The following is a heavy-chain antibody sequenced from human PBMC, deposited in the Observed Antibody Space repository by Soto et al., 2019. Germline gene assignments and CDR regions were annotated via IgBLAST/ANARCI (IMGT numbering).Heavy chain of an antibody. CDR2: IYYSGST. CDR3: ARDAVLYDREGY. CDR1: GGSISSYY. D-gene: IGHD3-22*01. V-gene: IGHV4-59*12. Sequence: PSETLSLTCTVSGGSISSYYWSWIRQPPGKGLEWIGYIYYSGSTYYNPSLKSRVTISVDTSKNQFSLKLSSVTAADTAVYYCARDAVLYDREGYWGQGTLVTVSS. J-gene: IGHJ4*02.